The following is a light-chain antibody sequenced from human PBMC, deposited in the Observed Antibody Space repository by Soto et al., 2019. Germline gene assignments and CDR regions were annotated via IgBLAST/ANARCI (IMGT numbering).Light chain of an antibody. Sequence: DIQMTQSPSSLSASVGDRVTITCRASQSLSSYLNWYQQKPGKAPKLLIYASSSLQSGVPSRFSGSGSGTDFPLTISSLQPEDFATYYCQQSYSTSWTFGQGTKVEIK. CDR3: QQSYSTSWT. CDR2: ASS. CDR1: QSLSSY. J-gene: IGKJ1*01. V-gene: IGKV1-39*01.